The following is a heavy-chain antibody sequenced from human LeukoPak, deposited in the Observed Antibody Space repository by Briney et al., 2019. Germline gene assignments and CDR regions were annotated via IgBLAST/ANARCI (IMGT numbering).Heavy chain of an antibody. D-gene: IGHD2/OR15-2a*01. V-gene: IGHV3-66*01. J-gene: IGHJ4*02. Sequence: GGSLRLSCAASGFTFSNYAMSWVRQAPGKGLEWVSVIYSGGSTYYADSVKGRFTISRDNSKNTLYLQMNSLRAEDTAVYYCARDSLNRFDYWGQGALVTVSS. CDR2: IYSGGST. CDR1: GFTFSNYA. CDR3: ARDSLNRFDY.